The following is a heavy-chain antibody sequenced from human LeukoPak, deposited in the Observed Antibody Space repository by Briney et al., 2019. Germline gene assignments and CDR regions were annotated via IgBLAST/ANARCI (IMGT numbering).Heavy chain of an antibody. D-gene: IGHD3-22*01. V-gene: IGHV3-21*01. CDR2: ISSSSSYI. CDR1: GFTFSSYG. J-gene: IGHJ4*02. CDR3: ARRQYDSSGFRLPFDY. Sequence: GGSLRLSCAASGFTFSSYGMSWVRQAPGKGLEWVSSISSSSSYIYYAESVKGRFTISRDNAKNSVSLQMNSLRAEDTAVYYCARRQYDSSGFRLPFDYWGQGTLVTVSS.